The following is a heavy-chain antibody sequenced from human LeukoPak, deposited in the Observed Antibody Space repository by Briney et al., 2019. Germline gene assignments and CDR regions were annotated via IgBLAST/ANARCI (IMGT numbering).Heavy chain of an antibody. D-gene: IGHD6-19*01. CDR3: ARYISGWTDYYYYGMDV. J-gene: IGHJ6*02. CDR1: GFTFSSYW. Sequence: GGSLRLSCAASGFTFSSYWMSWVRPAPGKGLEGVANIKKDGSEKYYVGSVKGRFTISRDNAKNSLYLQMNSLRVEDTAVYYCARYISGWTDYYYYGMDVWGQGTTVTVSS. CDR2: IKKDGSEK. V-gene: IGHV3-7*01.